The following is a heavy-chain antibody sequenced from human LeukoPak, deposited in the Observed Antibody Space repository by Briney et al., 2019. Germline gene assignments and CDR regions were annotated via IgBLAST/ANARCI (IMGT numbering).Heavy chain of an antibody. Sequence: PGGSLRPSCAASGFTFDDYAMHWVRQAPGKGLEWVSGISWNSGSIGYADSVKGRFTISRDNAKNSLYLQMNSLRAEDTALYYCAKAPDYDILTGPYDYWGQGTLVTVSS. V-gene: IGHV3-9*01. J-gene: IGHJ4*02. CDR3: AKAPDYDILTGPYDY. CDR2: ISWNSGSI. D-gene: IGHD3-9*01. CDR1: GFTFDDYA.